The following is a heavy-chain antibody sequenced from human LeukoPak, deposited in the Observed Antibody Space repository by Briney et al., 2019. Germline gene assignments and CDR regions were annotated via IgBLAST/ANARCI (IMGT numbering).Heavy chain of an antibody. D-gene: IGHD5-12*01. Sequence: LRLSLAALGFTFRSLGITGARQGPGQGLEWGAVIWYDGSNKYYADSVKGRFTISRDNSKNTLYLQMNSLRAEDTAVYYCARDGGYSGYDPFDYWGQGTLVTVSS. CDR3: ARDGGYSGYDPFDY. CDR1: GFTFRSLG. J-gene: IGHJ4*02. V-gene: IGHV3-33*08. CDR2: IWYDGSNK.